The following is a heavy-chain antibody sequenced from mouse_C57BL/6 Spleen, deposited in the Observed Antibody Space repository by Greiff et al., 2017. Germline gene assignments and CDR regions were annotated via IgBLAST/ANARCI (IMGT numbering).Heavy chain of an antibody. D-gene: IGHD4-1*01. CDR1: GFTFSSYA. CDR3: TRDLETGAYYAMDY. CDR2: ISSGGDYI. V-gene: IGHV5-9-1*02. Sequence: EVKLVESGEGLVKPGGSLKLSCAASGFTFSSYAMSWVRQTPEKRLEWVAYISSGGDYIYYADTVKGRFTISRDNARNTLYLQMSSLKSEDTAMYYCTRDLETGAYYAMDYWGQGTSVTVSS. J-gene: IGHJ4*01.